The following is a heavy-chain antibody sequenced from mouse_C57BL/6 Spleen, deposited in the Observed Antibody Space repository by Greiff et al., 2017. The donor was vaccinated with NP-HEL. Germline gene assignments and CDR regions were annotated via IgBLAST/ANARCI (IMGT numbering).Heavy chain of an antibody. J-gene: IGHJ3*01. D-gene: IGHD1-1*01. CDR2: ISSGGDYI. CDR1: GFTFSSYA. V-gene: IGHV5-9-1*02. Sequence: EVHLVESGEGLVKPGGSLKLSCAASGFTFSSYAMSWVRQTPEKRLEWVAYISSGGDYIYYADTVKGRFTISRDNARNTLYLQMSSLKSEDTAMYYCTRDDYGSSPAWFAYWGQGTLVTVSA. CDR3: TRDDYGSSPAWFAY.